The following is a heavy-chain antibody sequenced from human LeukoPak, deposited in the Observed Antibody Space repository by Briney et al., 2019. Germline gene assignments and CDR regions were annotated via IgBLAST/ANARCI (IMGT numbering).Heavy chain of an antibody. J-gene: IGHJ3*02. Sequence: PSQTLSLTCTVSGGSISSGGYYWSWIRQHPGKGLEWIGYIYSSGSTYFNPSLTSRVTISVDTSKNQFSLNLTSVAAADAAVYYCARADYGGNSAAFNIWGQGTMVTVSS. CDR2: IYSSGST. V-gene: IGHV4-31*03. CDR1: GGSISSGGYY. CDR3: ARADYGGNSAAFNI. D-gene: IGHD4-23*01.